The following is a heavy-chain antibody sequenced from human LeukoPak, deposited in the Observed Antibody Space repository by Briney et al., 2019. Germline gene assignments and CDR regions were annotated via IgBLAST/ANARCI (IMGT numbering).Heavy chain of an antibody. Sequence: GGSLRLSCAASVFTFSSYSMNWVRQAPGKGREGVSYISSSSSTIYYADSVKGRFTISRDNAKNSLYLQMNTLRAEDTAVYYCARGHYDFWSGYYYGYYYYYMDVWGKGTTVTVSS. CDR2: ISSSSSTI. J-gene: IGHJ6*03. V-gene: IGHV3-48*01. D-gene: IGHD3-3*01. CDR3: ARGHYDFWSGYYYGYYYYYMDV. CDR1: VFTFSSYS.